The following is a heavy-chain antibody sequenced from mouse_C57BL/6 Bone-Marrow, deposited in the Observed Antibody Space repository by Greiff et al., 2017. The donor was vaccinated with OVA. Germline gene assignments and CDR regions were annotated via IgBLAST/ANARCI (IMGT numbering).Heavy chain of an antibody. CDR3: ARDQGSKNGYYLYWYFDV. CDR1: GFTFSDYY. Sequence: EVQLVESEGGLVQPGSSMKLSCTASGFTFSDYYMAWVRQVPEKGLEWVANINYDCSSTNYHDSLKSRFTITRDNAKNILYLQMSSLNSEDTATYYGARDQGSKNGYYLYWYFDVWGTGTTVTVSS. CDR2: INYDCSST. D-gene: IGHD2-3*01. J-gene: IGHJ1*03. V-gene: IGHV5-16*01.